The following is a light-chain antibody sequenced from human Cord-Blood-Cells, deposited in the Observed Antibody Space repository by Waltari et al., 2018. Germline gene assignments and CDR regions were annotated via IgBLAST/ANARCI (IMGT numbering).Light chain of an antibody. CDR3: CSYAGSSTYV. Sequence: QSALTQPASVSGSPGQSLTIPCPGTSSDVGSYNLVSWYQQHPGKAPKLMIYEVSKRPSGVSNRFSGSKSGNTASLTISGLQAEDEADYYCCSYAGSSTYVFGTGTKVTVL. J-gene: IGLJ1*01. CDR1: SSDVGSYNL. CDR2: EVS. V-gene: IGLV2-23*02.